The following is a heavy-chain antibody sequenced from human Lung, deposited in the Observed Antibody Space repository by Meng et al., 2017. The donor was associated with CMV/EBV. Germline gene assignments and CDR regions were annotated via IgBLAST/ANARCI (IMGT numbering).Heavy chain of an antibody. CDR2: IYYSGST. CDR3: ARQGDGYCSSTSCYFESFLEVHRYWYLDL. V-gene: IGHV4-39*01. J-gene: IGHJ2*01. Sequence: GSLRLSCTVSGGSISSSSYYWGWSRQPPGKGLEWIGSIYYSGSTYYNPSLKSRVTISVVTSKNQFSLKLSSVTAADTAVYYCARQGDGYCSSTSCYFESFLEVHRYWYLDLWGRGXLVTVSS. CDR1: GGSISSSSYY. D-gene: IGHD2-2*03.